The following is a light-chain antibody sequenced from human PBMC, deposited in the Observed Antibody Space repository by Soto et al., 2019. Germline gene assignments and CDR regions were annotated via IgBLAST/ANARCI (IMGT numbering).Light chain of an antibody. CDR1: QDINSW. Sequence: SQYSGSASVVDRVTITCRASQDINSWLTWYQQKPGKAPKVLIYIASRLQSGVPSRFSGRGSGTDFSLTISNLQPEDFTTYFCQQAKSSTQRFGGGTKVAIK. V-gene: IGKV1-12*01. CDR3: QQAKSSTQR. CDR2: IAS. J-gene: IGKJ4*01.